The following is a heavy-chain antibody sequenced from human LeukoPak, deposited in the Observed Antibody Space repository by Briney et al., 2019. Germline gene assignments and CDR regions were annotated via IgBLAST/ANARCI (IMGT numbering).Heavy chain of an antibody. CDR1: GFTFSSYW. J-gene: IGHJ4*02. V-gene: IGHV3-7*01. CDR3: ASPPVGATPFHYFDY. D-gene: IGHD1-26*01. Sequence: GGSLRLSCAASGFTFSSYWMSWVRQAPGKGLEWVANIKQDGSEKYYVDSVKGRFTISRDNAKNSLYLQMNSLRAEDTAVYYCASPPVGATPFHYFDYWGQGTLVTVSS. CDR2: IKQDGSEK.